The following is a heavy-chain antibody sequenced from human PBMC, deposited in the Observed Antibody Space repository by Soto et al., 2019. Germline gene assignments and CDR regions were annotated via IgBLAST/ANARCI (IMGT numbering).Heavy chain of an antibody. V-gene: IGHV4-39*01. J-gene: IGHJ4*02. CDR2: IYYSGST. Sequence: QLQLQESGPGLVKPSETLSLTCTVSGGSISSSSYYWGWIRQPPGKGLEWMGSIYYSGSTYYNPSFKSRVTISVDTSKSQFTLKLSSVTAAATAVYYCARHSLGYYYDSSGPKYYFDYWGQGTLVTVSS. CDR3: ARHSLGYYYDSSGPKYYFDY. D-gene: IGHD3-22*01. CDR1: GGSISSSSYY.